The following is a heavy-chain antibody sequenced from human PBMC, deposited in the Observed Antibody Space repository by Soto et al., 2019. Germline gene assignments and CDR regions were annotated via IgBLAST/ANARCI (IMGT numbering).Heavy chain of an antibody. CDR1: GFTFSHYN. D-gene: IGHD6-13*01. CDR2: ITSSGTYI. V-gene: IGHV3-21*01. Sequence: GGSLRLSCAASGFTFSHYNMNWVRQAPGKGLEWVSSITSSGTYIYYADSVKGRFTMSRDNAKNSLYLQMNSLRGEDTAVYYCARAYTSSLDYWGQGTLVTVSS. CDR3: ARAYTSSLDY. J-gene: IGHJ4*02.